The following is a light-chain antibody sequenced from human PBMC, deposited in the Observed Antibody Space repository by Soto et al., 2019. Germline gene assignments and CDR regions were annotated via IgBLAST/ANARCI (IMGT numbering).Light chain of an antibody. V-gene: IGLV2-14*01. CDR3: SSFTSTNNKV. J-gene: IGLJ1*01. Sequence: QYALTHPASVSWSPGQSVTISCTGTNSDVGSFRYVSWYQQHPGKAPKLLIFEVSYRPSGVSTRFSGSKSGNTASLTISGLRTGDEADYHCSSFTSTNNKVFGTGTKVTVL. CDR1: NSDVGSFRY. CDR2: EVS.